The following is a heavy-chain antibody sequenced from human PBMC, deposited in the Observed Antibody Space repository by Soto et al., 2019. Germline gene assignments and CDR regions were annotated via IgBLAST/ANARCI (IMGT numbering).Heavy chain of an antibody. Sequence: EVQLVESGGGLVKPGGSLRLSCAASGFTFSSYSMNWVRQAPGKGLEWVSSISSSSSYIYYADSVQGRFTISRDNAKNSLYLQMNSLRAEDTAVYYCARDLVVVAAKDWFDPWGQGTLVTVSS. CDR2: ISSSSSYI. V-gene: IGHV3-21*01. CDR1: GFTFSSYS. D-gene: IGHD2-15*01. CDR3: ARDLVVVAAKDWFDP. J-gene: IGHJ5*02.